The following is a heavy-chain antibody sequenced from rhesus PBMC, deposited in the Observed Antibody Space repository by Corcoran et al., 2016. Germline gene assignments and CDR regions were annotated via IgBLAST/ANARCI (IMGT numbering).Heavy chain of an antibody. D-gene: IGHD3-3*01. CDR1: GGSISGYYY. CDR2: IYGNQANP. Sequence: QVQLQRWGEGLVKPGAPVSLTCAVHGGSISGYYYRSWLRQPPGKGLEWIGYIYGNQANPNYNPSLNNRVTISKDPSKQQFSLKLSSVTAADTAVYYCARGGYNIWTFDYWGQGVLVTVSS. J-gene: IGHJ4*01. CDR3: ARGGYNIWTFDY. V-gene: IGHV4-73*01.